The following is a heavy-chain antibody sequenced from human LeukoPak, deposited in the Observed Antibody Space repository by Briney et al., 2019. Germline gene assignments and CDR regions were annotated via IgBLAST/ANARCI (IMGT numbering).Heavy chain of an antibody. D-gene: IGHD2-8*01. CDR3: AKGANAVGY. V-gene: IGHV3-23*01. CDR1: GLTFSSYA. J-gene: IGHJ4*02. CDR2: ITGSGIST. Sequence: GGSLRLSCAASGLTFSSYAMRWVRQAPGKGLEWASAITGSGISTYSADSVKGRFTISRDNSKNTLYLQMNSLRAEDTAVYYCAKGANAVGYWGQGTLVTVSS.